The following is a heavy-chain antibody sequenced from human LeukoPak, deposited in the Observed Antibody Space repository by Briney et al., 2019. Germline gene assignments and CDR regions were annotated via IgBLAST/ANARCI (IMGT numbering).Heavy chain of an antibody. D-gene: IGHD2-15*01. CDR2: IYYSGTS. Sequence: SQTLSLTCTVSGGSISSGGYYWSWIRQHPGKGLEWIGHIYYSGTSFYNPSLTSRVTISVDTSKNQFSLKLSSVTAADTAVYYCARGGERAADDYFDYWGQGTLVTVSS. J-gene: IGHJ4*02. CDR1: GGSISSGGYY. V-gene: IGHV4-31*03. CDR3: ARGGERAADDYFDY.